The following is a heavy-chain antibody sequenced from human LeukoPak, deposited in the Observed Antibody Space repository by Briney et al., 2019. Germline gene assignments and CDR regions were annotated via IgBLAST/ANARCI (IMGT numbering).Heavy chain of an antibody. Sequence: GASVKVSCKASGYTFTSYYMHWVRQAPGQGLEWMGIINPSGGSTSYAQKFQGRVTMTRDTSTSTVYMELSSLGSEDTAVYYCARDKNRRYGSGTSGPDAFDIWGQGTMVTVSS. CDR1: GYTFTSYY. CDR2: INPSGGST. V-gene: IGHV1-46*01. J-gene: IGHJ3*02. CDR3: ARDKNRRYGSGTSGPDAFDI. D-gene: IGHD3-10*01.